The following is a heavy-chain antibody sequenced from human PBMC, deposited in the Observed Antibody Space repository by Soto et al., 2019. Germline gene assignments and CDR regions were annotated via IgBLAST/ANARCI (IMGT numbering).Heavy chain of an antibody. V-gene: IGHV3-23*01. J-gene: IGHJ4*02. CDR2: ISGSGGST. CDR3: AKGRGYSSSWYVGY. D-gene: IGHD6-13*01. Sequence: GGSLRLSCAASGFTFSSYAMSWVRQAPGKGLEWVSAISGSGGSTYYADSVKGRFTISRDNSKNTLYLQMNSLRAEDTAVYYCAKGRGYSSSWYVGYWGQGTLVTVSS. CDR1: GFTFSSYA.